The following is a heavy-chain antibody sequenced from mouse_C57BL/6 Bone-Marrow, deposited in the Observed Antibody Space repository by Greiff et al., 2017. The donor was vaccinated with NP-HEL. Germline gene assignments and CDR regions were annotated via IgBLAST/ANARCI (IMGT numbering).Heavy chain of an antibody. Sequence: EVQVVESGGGLVKPGGSLKLSCAASGFTFSSYAMSWVRQTPEKRLEWVATISDGGSYTYYPENVKGRFTISRDNAKNNLYLQMSDLKSEDSAMYYCARDGYYSSGFAYWGQGTLVTVST. J-gene: IGHJ3*01. CDR2: ISDGGSYT. V-gene: IGHV5-4*01. CDR1: GFTFSSYA. D-gene: IGHD2-3*01. CDR3: ARDGYYSSGFAY.